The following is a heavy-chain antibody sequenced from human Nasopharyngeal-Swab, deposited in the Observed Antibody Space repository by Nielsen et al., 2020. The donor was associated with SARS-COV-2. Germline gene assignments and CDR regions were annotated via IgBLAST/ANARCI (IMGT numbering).Heavy chain of an antibody. V-gene: IGHV4-59*12. D-gene: IGHD3-3*01. CDR3: AREPYDFWSGHYYYMDV. Sequence: GSLRLSCTVSGGSISSYYWSWIRQPPGKGLEWIGYIYYSGSTNYNPSLKSRVTMSVDTSKNQFSLNLSSVTAADTAVYYCAREPYDFWSGHYYYMDVWGTGTTVTVSS. J-gene: IGHJ6*03. CDR2: IYYSGST. CDR1: GGSISSYY.